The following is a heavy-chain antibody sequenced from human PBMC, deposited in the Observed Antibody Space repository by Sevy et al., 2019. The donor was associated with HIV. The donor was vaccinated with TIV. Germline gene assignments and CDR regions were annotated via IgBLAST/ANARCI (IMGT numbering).Heavy chain of an antibody. D-gene: IGHD6-6*01. V-gene: IGHV3-30*18. CDR2: ISYDGSNK. CDR1: GFTFSSYG. J-gene: IGHJ4*02. Sequence: GGSLRLSCAASGFTFSSYGMHWVRQAPGKGLEWVAVISYDGSNKYYADSVKGRFTISRDNSKNTLYLQMNSLRAEDTAVYYCAKDPEYSSSSVWGYFDYWGQGTLVTVSS. CDR3: AKDPEYSSSSVWGYFDY.